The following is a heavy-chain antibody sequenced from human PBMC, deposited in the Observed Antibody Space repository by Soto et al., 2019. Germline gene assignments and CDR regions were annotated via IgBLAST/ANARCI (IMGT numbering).Heavy chain of an antibody. CDR2: IYYSGST. CDR1: GGSISSGGYY. D-gene: IGHD1-20*01. Sequence: QVQLQESGPGLVKPSQTLSLTCTVSGGSISSGGYYWSWIRQHPGKGLEWIGYIYYSGSTYYNPSLKNRVTISVDPSKNHFSLKLSSVTAADTAVYYCAREPGITGTTTLVDYWGQGTLVTVSS. CDR3: AREPGITGTTTLVDY. V-gene: IGHV4-31*03. J-gene: IGHJ4*02.